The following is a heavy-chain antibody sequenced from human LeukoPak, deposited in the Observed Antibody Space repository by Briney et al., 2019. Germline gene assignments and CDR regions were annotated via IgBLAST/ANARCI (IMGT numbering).Heavy chain of an antibody. V-gene: IGHV4-34*01. J-gene: IGHJ4*02. CDR2: INPSVGT. D-gene: IGHD3-16*01. Sequence: SETLSLTCGVSGESFSGYYWNWIRQPPGNGLEWIGEINPSVGTNYSPSLKSRATISVDTFTNQFSLNVTSVTAADTAVYYCARGSNRARLANWGRGTQVTVSS. CDR1: GESFSGYY. CDR3: ARGSNRARLAN.